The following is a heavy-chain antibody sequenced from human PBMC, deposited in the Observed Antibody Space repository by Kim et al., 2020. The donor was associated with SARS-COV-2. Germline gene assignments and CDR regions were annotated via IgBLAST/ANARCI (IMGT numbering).Heavy chain of an antibody. J-gene: IGHJ6*03. D-gene: IGHD2-15*01. CDR2: ISSSGSTI. Sequence: GGSLRLSCAASGFTFSDYYMSWIRQAPGKGLEWVSYISSSGSTIYYADSVKGRFTISRDNAKNSLYLQMNSLRAEETAVYYCARDMEYCSGGSCYSRHYYYYYMDVWGKGTTVTVSS. V-gene: IGHV3-11*01. CDR3: ARDMEYCSGGSCYSRHYYYYYMDV. CDR1: GFTFSDYY.